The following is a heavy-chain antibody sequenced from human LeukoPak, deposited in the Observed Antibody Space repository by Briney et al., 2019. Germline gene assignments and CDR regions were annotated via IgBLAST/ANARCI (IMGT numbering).Heavy chain of an antibody. Sequence: SETLSLTCTVSGGSISSYHWSWFRQAPGKGLEWIGYMYNSGSTNFNPSLKSRVTISVDTSKNQFSLRLSSVTAADTAVYYCVRDRELNYWGQGTLVTVSS. CDR1: GGSISSYH. V-gene: IGHV4-59*01. CDR3: VRDRELNY. CDR2: MYNSGST. D-gene: IGHD1-7*01. J-gene: IGHJ4*02.